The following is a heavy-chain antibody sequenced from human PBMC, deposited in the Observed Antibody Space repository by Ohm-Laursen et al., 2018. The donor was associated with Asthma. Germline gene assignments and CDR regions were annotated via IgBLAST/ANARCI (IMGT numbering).Heavy chain of an antibody. CDR1: GYTFTSYP. Sequence: ASVKVSCKASGYTFTSYPMHWVRQAPGQRLEWMGWINAGNGNTKYSQKVQGRVTISRDTSASTAYMELSSLRSEDTAVYYCTTSGVTYVHLDYWGQGTLVTVSS. D-gene: IGHD1-26*01. V-gene: IGHV1-3*01. CDR2: INAGNGNT. J-gene: IGHJ4*02. CDR3: TTSGVTYVHLDY.